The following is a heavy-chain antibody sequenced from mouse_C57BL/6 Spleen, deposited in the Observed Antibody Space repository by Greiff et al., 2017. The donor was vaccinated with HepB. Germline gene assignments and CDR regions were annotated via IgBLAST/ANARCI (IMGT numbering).Heavy chain of an antibody. CDR3: AHHGRYYAMDY. V-gene: IGHV3-6*01. J-gene: IGHJ4*01. CDR2: ISYDGSN. Sequence: DVKLQESGPGLVKPSQSLSLTCSVTGYSITSGYYWNWIRQFPGNKLEWMGYISYDGSNNYNPSLKNRISITRDTSKNQFFLKLNSVTTEDTATYYCAHHGRYYAMDYWGQGTSVTVSS. CDR1: GYSITSGYY. D-gene: IGHD3-1*01.